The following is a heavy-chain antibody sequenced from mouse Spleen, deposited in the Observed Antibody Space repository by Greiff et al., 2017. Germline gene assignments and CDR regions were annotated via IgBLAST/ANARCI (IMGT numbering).Heavy chain of an antibody. CDR3: ARKGVGDYYAMDY. CDR1: GYAFSSSW. CDR2: IYPGDGDT. J-gene: IGHJ4*01. V-gene: IGHV1-82*01. D-gene: IGHD1-1*01. Sequence: QVQLQQSGPELVKPGASVKISCKASGYAFSSSWMNWVKQRPGKGLEWIGRIYPGDGDTNYNGKFKGKATLTADKSSSTAYMQLSSLTSEDSAVYFCARKGVGDYYAMDYWGQGTSVTVSS.